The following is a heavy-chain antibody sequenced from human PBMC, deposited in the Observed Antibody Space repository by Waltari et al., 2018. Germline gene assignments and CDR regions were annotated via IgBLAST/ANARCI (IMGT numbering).Heavy chain of an antibody. D-gene: IGHD3-9*01. J-gene: IGHJ6*03. CDR2: IIPIFGTA. CDR1: GGTFSSYA. Sequence: QVQLVQSGAEVKKPGSSVKVSCKASGGTFSSYAISWVRQAPGQGLDWMGGIIPIFGTANYAQKFQGRVTITTDESTSTAYMELSSLRSEDTAVYYCARSPNPRLVISRVGYYYYMDVWGKGTTVTVSS. CDR3: ARSPNPRLVISRVGYYYYMDV. V-gene: IGHV1-69*05.